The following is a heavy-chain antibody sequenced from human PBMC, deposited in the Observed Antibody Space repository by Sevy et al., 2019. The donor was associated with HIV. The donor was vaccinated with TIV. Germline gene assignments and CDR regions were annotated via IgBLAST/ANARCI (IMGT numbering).Heavy chain of an antibody. Sequence: ASVKVSCKTSGYSFTSYDIAWVRQAPGQGLEWMGWISVSDGKTNYAQNFQGRVTMTTDTSTTTAYMELRSLRSDDPAVYYCAGMGGAGDRDYWGQGTLVTVSS. CDR1: GYSFTSYD. CDR3: AGMGGAGDRDY. J-gene: IGHJ4*02. V-gene: IGHV1-18*01. D-gene: IGHD7-27*01. CDR2: ISVSDGKT.